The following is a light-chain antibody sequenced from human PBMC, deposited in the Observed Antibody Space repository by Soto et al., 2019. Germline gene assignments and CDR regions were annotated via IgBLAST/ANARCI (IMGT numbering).Light chain of an antibody. J-gene: IGKJ5*01. V-gene: IGKV1-27*01. CDR3: QKYNRAPIT. CDR1: QDISNY. Sequence: DIQMTQSPSSLSASLGDRVTITCRASQDISNYLASYQQKPGKVPKLLIYAASTLQSGVPSRFSGSGSGTDFTLTISSLQPEDVATYYCQKYNRAPITFGQGTRLEIK. CDR2: AAS.